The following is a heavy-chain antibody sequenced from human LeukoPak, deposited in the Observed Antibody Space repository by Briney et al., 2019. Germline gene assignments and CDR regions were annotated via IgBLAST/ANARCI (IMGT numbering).Heavy chain of an antibody. J-gene: IGHJ3*02. CDR2: ISSSGSTI. V-gene: IGHV3-11*04. D-gene: IGHD3-22*01. CDR1: GFTFSDHY. CDR3: AREYYYDSSGYPHDAFDI. Sequence: GGSLRLSCAASGFTFSDHYMDWVRQAPGKGLEWVSYISSSGSTIYYADSVKGRFTISRDNAKNSLYLQMNSLRAEDTAVYYCAREYYYDSSGYPHDAFDIWGQGTMVTVSS.